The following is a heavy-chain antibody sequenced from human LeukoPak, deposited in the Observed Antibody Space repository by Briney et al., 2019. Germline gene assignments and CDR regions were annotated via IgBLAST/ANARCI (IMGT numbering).Heavy chain of an antibody. V-gene: IGHV4-34*01. CDR3: ARFRESGGSDY. Sequence: SETLSLTCAVYGGSFSGYYWSWIRQPPGKELEWIGEINHSGSTNYNPSLKSRVTISVDTSKNQFSLKLSSVTAADTAVYYCARFRESGGSDYWGQGTLVTVSS. D-gene: IGHD3-16*01. CDR1: GGSFSGYY. J-gene: IGHJ4*02. CDR2: INHSGST.